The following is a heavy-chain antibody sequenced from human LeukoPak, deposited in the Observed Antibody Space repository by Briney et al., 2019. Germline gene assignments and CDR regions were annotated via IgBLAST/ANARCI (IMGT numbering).Heavy chain of an antibody. Sequence: PSETLSLTCTVSGGSISSYYWSWIRQPPGKGLEWIGEINHSGSTNYNPSLKSRVTISVDTSKNQFSLKLSSVTAADTAVYYCARTSSHMIDYWGQGTLVTVSS. CDR3: ARTSSHMIDY. CDR2: INHSGST. J-gene: IGHJ4*02. V-gene: IGHV4-34*01. CDR1: GGSISSYY. D-gene: IGHD2-2*02.